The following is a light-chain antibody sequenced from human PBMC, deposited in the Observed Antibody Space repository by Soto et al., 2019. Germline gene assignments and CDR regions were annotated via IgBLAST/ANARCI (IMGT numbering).Light chain of an antibody. CDR2: DAY. Sequence: EGVLTQSPVTLSLSPGERATLSCRASQSFRGLLAWYQKKAGQAPRLLIYDAYNRATGIPPRFSGSGSGTDFTLTISSLETEDSAVYECQQRHMWPITFCQVTRLEIK. V-gene: IGKV3-11*01. CDR1: QSFRGL. CDR3: QQRHMWPIT. J-gene: IGKJ5*01.